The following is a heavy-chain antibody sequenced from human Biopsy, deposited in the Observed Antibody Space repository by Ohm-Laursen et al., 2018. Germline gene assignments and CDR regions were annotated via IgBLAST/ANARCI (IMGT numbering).Heavy chain of an antibody. CDR1: GFTFDYHV. D-gene: IGHD3-3*01. Sequence: SLRLSCTASGFTFDYHVMHWVRQAPGKGLEWVSGISWDGGSEGYADSVKGRFTISRDNAKNSLFLQMNSVTTEDTALYYCVRGYSSSWSGYLDHWGQGTLVTVSS. CDR2: ISWDGGSE. V-gene: IGHV3-9*01. CDR3: VRGYSSSWSGYLDH. J-gene: IGHJ4*02.